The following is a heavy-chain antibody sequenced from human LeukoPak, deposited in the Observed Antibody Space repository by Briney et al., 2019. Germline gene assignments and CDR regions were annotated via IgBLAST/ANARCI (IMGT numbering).Heavy chain of an antibody. CDR3: ARGNYDILTGYDY. V-gene: IGHV3-30*03. CDR1: GFTFSSYG. Sequence: GGSLRLSCAASGFTFSSYGMHWVRQAPGKGLEWVAVISYDGSNKYYADSVKGRFTISRDNSKNTLYLQMNSLRAEDTAVYYCARGNYDILTGYDYWGQGTLVTVSS. J-gene: IGHJ4*02. CDR2: ISYDGSNK. D-gene: IGHD3-9*01.